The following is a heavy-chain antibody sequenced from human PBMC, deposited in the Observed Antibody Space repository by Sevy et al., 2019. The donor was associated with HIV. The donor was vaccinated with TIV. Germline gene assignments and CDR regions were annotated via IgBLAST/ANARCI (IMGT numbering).Heavy chain of an antibody. V-gene: IGHV3-30*02. Sequence: GGSLRLSCAASGFSLTTSDMHWVRQAPGKGLEGVAYVRNDGSNKYYADSVRDRFTISRDSPKNTLSLQMNSLRDEDTAIYYCARGRKTTEEWLEELDYYYGLDVWGQGTTVTVSS. D-gene: IGHD2-8*01. CDR3: ARGRKTTEEWLEELDYYYGLDV. CDR1: GFSLTTSD. CDR2: VRNDGSNK. J-gene: IGHJ6*02.